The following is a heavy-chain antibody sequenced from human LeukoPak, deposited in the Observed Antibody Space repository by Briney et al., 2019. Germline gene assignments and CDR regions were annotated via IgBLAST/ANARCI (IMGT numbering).Heavy chain of an antibody. CDR3: AKSPPGIAAAGPHYFDY. Sequence: GGSLRLSCAASGFTFDDYAMHWVRQAPGKGLEWVSGISWNSGSIGYADSVKGRFTISRDNAKNSLYLQMNSLRAEDTALSYCAKSPPGIAAAGPHYFDYWGQGTLVTVSS. D-gene: IGHD6-13*01. J-gene: IGHJ4*02. CDR2: ISWNSGSI. CDR1: GFTFDDYA. V-gene: IGHV3-9*01.